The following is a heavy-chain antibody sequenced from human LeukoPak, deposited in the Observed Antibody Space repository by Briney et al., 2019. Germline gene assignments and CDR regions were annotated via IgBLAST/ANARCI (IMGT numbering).Heavy chain of an antibody. V-gene: IGHV5-10-1*01. J-gene: IGHJ4*02. Sequence: GESLKISCKGSGYSFTNFWIIWVRQMPGKGLEWIGRIDPSDSYSNYSPSFQGHVTISADKSISTAYLQWNSLKASDTATYYCARRQFPLPDYWGQGTLVTVSS. CDR1: GYSFTNFW. CDR2: IDPSDSYS. CDR3: ARRQFPLPDY. D-gene: IGHD2-21*01.